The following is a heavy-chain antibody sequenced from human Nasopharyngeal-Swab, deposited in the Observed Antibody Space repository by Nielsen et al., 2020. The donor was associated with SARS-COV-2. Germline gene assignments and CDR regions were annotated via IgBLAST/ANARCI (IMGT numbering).Heavy chain of an antibody. CDR1: GFTVSSNY. V-gene: IGHV3-53*01. J-gene: IGHJ3*02. CDR2: IYNDGST. D-gene: IGHD6-19*01. Sequence: GGSLRLSFAASGFTVSSNYMSWVRQAPGKGLEWVSVIYNDGSTNYADSVKGRFTISRDNSKNTLFLQMNRLRAEDTAVYYCAKVGSSGWYGAFHIWGQGTMVTVSS. CDR3: AKVGSSGWYGAFHI.